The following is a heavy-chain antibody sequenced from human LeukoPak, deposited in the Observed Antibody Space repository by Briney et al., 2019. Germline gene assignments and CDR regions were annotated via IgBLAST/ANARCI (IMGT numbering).Heavy chain of an antibody. V-gene: IGHV3-15*01. CDR3: ATGARGRD. J-gene: IGHJ4*02. CDR1: GLTFTNYW. D-gene: IGHD3-10*01. Sequence: GGSLRLSCAVSGLTFTNYWMSWVRQAPGKGLEWVGRTKSKTDGGTTEYAAPVKGRFTISRDDSKNTVHLAMNSLETDDTGVYYCATGARGRDWGQGTLVTVSS. CDR2: TKSKTDGGTT.